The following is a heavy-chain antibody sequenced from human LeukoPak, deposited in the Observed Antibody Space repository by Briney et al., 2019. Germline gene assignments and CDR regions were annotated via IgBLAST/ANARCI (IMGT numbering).Heavy chain of an antibody. D-gene: IGHD3-22*01. J-gene: IGHJ4*02. V-gene: IGHV1-2*02. Sequence: ASVKVSCKASGYTFTGYYMHWVRQAPGQGLEWMGWINPNSGGTNYAQKFQGRVTMTRDTSISTAYMELSRLRSDDTAVYYCARASGYDSSGYYPPSDNWGQGTLVTVSS. CDR2: INPNSGGT. CDR1: GYTFTGYY. CDR3: ARASGYDSSGYYPPSDN.